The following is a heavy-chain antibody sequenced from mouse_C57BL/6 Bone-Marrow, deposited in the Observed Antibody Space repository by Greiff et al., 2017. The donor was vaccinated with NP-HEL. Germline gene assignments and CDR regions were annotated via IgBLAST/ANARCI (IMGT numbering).Heavy chain of an antibody. CDR3: TRGGGYDYDEGDY. Sequence: EVMLVESGEGLVKPGGSLKLSCAASGFTFSSYAMSWVRPTPEKRLEWVAYISSGGDYIYYADPVKGRFTISRDNARHTLSLQMSRLKSEDTAMYYSTRGGGYDYDEGDYWGQGTTLTVSS. CDR2: ISSGGDYI. CDR1: GFTFSSYA. J-gene: IGHJ2*01. D-gene: IGHD2-4*01. V-gene: IGHV5-9-1*02.